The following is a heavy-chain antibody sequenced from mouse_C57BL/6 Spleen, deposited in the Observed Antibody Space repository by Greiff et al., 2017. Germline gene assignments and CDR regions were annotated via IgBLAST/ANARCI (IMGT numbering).Heavy chain of an antibody. CDR3: ARSGYYYGREGAMDY. CDR1: GYTFTSYW. J-gene: IGHJ4*01. Sequence: QVQLQQPGAELVRPGTSVKLSCKASGYTFTSYWMHWVKQRPGQGLEWIGVIDPSDSYTNYNQKFKGKATLTVDTSSSTAYMQLSSLTSEDSAVYYCARSGYYYGREGAMDYWGQGTSVTVSS. V-gene: IGHV1-59*01. CDR2: IDPSDSYT. D-gene: IGHD1-1*01.